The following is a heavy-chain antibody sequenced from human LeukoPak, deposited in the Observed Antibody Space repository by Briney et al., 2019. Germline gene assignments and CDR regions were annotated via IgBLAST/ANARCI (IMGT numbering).Heavy chain of an antibody. CDR1: GFTFSSYW. V-gene: IGHV3-74*01. D-gene: IGHD2-2*01. Sequence: GGSLRLSCAASGFTFSSYWMHWVRQAPGKGLVRVSRINTDGSSTSYADSVKGRFTISRDNAKNTLYLQMNSLRAEDTAVYYCARDSHPTRYCSSTSCYLHWGQGTLVTVSS. J-gene: IGHJ4*02. CDR3: ARDSHPTRYCSSTSCYLH. CDR2: INTDGSST.